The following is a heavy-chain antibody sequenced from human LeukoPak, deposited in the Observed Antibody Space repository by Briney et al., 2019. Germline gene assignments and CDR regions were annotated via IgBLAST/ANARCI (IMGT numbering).Heavy chain of an antibody. CDR2: ISGSGGST. Sequence: PGGSLRLSCATSGFSFSGHSMNWVRQAPGKGLEWVSAISGSGGSTYYADSVKGRFTISRDNSKNTLYLQMNSLRAEDTAVYYCAKFSAQLWLPDYWGQGTLVTVSS. D-gene: IGHD5-18*01. V-gene: IGHV3-23*01. CDR3: AKFSAQLWLPDY. J-gene: IGHJ4*02. CDR1: GFSFSGHS.